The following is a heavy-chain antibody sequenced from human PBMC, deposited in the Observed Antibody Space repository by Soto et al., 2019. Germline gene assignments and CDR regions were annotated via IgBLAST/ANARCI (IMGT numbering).Heavy chain of an antibody. Sequence: GGSLRLSCAASGFTFSDYYMSWIRQAPGKGLEWVSYISSSSSYTNYADSVKGRFTISRDNAKNSLYLQMNSLRAEDTAVYYCARDWGIAVEGIDYWGQGTLVTVSS. D-gene: IGHD6-19*01. V-gene: IGHV3-11*06. CDR3: ARDWGIAVEGIDY. CDR1: GFTFSDYY. J-gene: IGHJ4*02. CDR2: ISSSSSYT.